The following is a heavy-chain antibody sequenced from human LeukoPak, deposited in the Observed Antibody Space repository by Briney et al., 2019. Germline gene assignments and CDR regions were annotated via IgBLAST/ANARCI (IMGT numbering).Heavy chain of an antibody. Sequence: SGPTLVKPSQTLSLTCAVSGDSVSSNSAAWNWIRQSPSRGLEWLGRTYYRSKWYNDYAVSVKSRITINPDTSKNQFSLQLNSVTPEDTAVYYCVREDCSGGSCYSGFDSWAQGTLVTVSS. CDR2: TYYRSKWYN. CDR1: GDSVSSNSAA. V-gene: IGHV6-1*01. J-gene: IGHJ4*02. D-gene: IGHD2-15*01. CDR3: VREDCSGGSCYSGFDS.